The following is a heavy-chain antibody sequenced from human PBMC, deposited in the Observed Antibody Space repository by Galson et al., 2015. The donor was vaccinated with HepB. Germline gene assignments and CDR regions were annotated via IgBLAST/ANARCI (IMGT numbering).Heavy chain of an antibody. CDR1: GFSLSTSGMC. D-gene: IGHD3-3*01. Sequence: PALVKPTQTLTLTCTFSGFSLSTSGMCVSWIRQPPGKALEWLARIDWDDDKYYSTSLKTRLTISKDTSKNQVVLTMTNMDPVDTATYYCAHSLTRLEWLSPNYYYYYMDVWGKGTTVTVSS. CDR3: AHSLTRLEWLSPNYYYYYMDV. CDR2: IDWDDDK. J-gene: IGHJ6*03. V-gene: IGHV2-70*12.